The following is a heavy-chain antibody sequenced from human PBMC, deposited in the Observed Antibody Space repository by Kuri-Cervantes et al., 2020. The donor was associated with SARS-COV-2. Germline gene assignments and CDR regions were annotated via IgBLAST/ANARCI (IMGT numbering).Heavy chain of an antibody. Sequence: SETLSLTCAVSGYSISSGYYWSWMRQPPGKGLEWIGSIYYSGSTYYNPSLKSRVTISVDTSKNQFSLKLSSVTAADTAVYYCARLQVGALDYWGQGTLVHVSS. CDR1: GYSISSGYY. J-gene: IGHJ4*02. CDR3: ARLQVGALDY. D-gene: IGHD1-26*01. CDR2: IYYSGST. V-gene: IGHV4-38-2*01.